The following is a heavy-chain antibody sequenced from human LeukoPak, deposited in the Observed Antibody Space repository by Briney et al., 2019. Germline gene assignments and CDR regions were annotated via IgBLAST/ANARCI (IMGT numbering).Heavy chain of an antibody. CDR1: GGSISSSSYY. V-gene: IGHV4-39*07. CDR3: ARSSGWYIYFDY. D-gene: IGHD6-19*01. CDR2: IYYSGST. Sequence: TSETLSLTCTVSGGSISSSSYYWGWIRQPPGKGLEWIGSIYYSGSTYYNPSLKSRVTISVDTSKNQFSLKLSSVTAADTAVYYCARSSGWYIYFDYWGQGTLVTVSS. J-gene: IGHJ4*02.